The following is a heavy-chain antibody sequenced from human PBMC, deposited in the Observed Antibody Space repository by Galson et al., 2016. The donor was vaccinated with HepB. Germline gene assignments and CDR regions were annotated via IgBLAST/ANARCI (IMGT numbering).Heavy chain of an antibody. CDR2: IYHIGNT. Sequence: GKGLEWIGYIYHIGNTDYNPSLESRVTISLDTSKSLFSLKLTSVTPADTGVYYCARGLAPSEAIVQSPDYWGRGILITVS. CDR3: ARGLAPSEAIVQSPDY. V-gene: IGHV4-59*01. D-gene: IGHD3-16*02. J-gene: IGHJ4*02.